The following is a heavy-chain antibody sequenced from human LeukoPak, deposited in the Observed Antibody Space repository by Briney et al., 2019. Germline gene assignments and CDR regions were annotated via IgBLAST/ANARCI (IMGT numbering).Heavy chain of an antibody. Sequence: GGSPRLSCAASGFTFSSYAMSWARQAPGKGLEWVSAISGSGSNTYYADSVKGRFTISRDNSKNTLYLQMNSLRAEDTAVYYCAKVRIVGATTGFDYWGQGTLVTVSS. CDR2: ISGSGSNT. CDR3: AKVRIVGATTGFDY. V-gene: IGHV3-23*01. CDR1: GFTFSSYA. D-gene: IGHD1-26*01. J-gene: IGHJ4*02.